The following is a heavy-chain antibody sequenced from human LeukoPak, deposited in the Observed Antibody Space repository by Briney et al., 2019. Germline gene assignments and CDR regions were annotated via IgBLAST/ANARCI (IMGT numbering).Heavy chain of an antibody. Sequence: PSETLSLTCAVYGGSFSGYYWSWIRQPPGKGLEWIGEINHSGSTNYNPSLKSRVTISVDTSKNQFSLKLSSVTAADTAVYYCARMIGLWDAFDIWGQGTMVTVSS. CDR2: INHSGST. V-gene: IGHV4-34*01. J-gene: IGHJ3*02. D-gene: IGHD2-21*01. CDR3: ARMIGLWDAFDI. CDR1: GGSFSGYY.